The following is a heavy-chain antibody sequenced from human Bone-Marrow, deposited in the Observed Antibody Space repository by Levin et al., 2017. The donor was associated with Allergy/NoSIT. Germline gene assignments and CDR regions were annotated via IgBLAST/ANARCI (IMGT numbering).Heavy chain of an antibody. CDR3: ALGSLSRGSVTGTGFFQS. V-gene: IGHV3-23*01. D-gene: IGHD6-19*01. CDR2: ITGSGDTT. Sequence: GGSLRLSCADARVTFSSHAMNWVRQAPGKGLEWVSIITGSGDTTYYADSVKGRFTISRDNSKKILYLQMDNLRAEDTAIYYCALGSLSRGSVTGTGFFQSWGQGTLVTVSS. CDR1: RVTFSSHA. J-gene: IGHJ1*01.